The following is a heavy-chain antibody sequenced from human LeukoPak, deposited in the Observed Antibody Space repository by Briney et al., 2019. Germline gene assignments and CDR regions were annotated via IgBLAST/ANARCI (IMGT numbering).Heavy chain of an antibody. CDR2: IYYNGST. J-gene: IGHJ6*02. V-gene: IGHV4-39*01. CDR3: ASHLVVAAAIGWSFHGMDV. D-gene: IGHD2-2*01. Sequence: SETLSLTCTVSGGSISSSSYYWGWIRQPPGKGLEWIGSIYYNGSTYYNPSLKSRVTISVDTSKNQFSLKLSSVTAADTAVYSCASHLVVAAAIGWSFHGMDVWGQGTTVTVSS. CDR1: GGSISSSSYY.